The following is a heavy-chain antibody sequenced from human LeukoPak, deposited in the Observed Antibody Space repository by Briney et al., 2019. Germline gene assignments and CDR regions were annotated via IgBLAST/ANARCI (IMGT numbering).Heavy chain of an antibody. J-gene: IGHJ4*02. CDR3: ARGRYSSSWYTDY. CDR2: IWYDGSNK. CDR1: GFTFSSYA. V-gene: IGHV3-33*08. D-gene: IGHD6-13*01. Sequence: EGSLRLSCAASGFTFSSYAMHWVRQAPGKGLEWVAVIWYDGSNKYYADSVKGRFTISRDNSKNTLYLQMNSLRAEDTAVYYCARGRYSSSWYTDYWGQGTLVTVSS.